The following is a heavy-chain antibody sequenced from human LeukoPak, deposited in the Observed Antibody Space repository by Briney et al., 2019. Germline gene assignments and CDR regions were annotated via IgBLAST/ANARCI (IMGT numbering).Heavy chain of an antibody. D-gene: IGHD1-26*01. Sequence: PGRSLRLSCAASGFTFSSYGMHWVRQAPGKGLEWVVVISYDGSNKYYADSVKGRFTISRDNSKNTLYLQMNSLRAEDTAVYYCAKDPARRATSYYFDYWGQGTLVTVSS. V-gene: IGHV3-30*18. CDR1: GFTFSSYG. CDR3: AKDPARRATSYYFDY. CDR2: ISYDGSNK. J-gene: IGHJ4*02.